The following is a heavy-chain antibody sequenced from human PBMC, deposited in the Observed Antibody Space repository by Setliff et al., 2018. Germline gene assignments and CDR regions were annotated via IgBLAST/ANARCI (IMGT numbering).Heavy chain of an antibody. CDR1: GYSISSGYY. Sequence: SETLSLTCTVSGYSISSGYYWGWIRQPPGKGLEWIGSIYHSGSTYYNPSLKSRVTISVDTSKNQFSLKLSSVTAADTAVYYCARAGGGYYGSGSYWSRGVFDYWGQGTLVTVSS. V-gene: IGHV4-38-2*02. D-gene: IGHD3-10*01. J-gene: IGHJ4*02. CDR3: ARAGGGYYGSGSYWSRGVFDY. CDR2: IYHSGST.